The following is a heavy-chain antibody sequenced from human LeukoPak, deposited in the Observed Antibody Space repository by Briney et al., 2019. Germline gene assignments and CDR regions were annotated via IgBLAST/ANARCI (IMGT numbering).Heavy chain of an antibody. CDR1: GFTVSSNY. J-gene: IGHJ3*02. CDR3: AGGFLAAAGTAFDI. D-gene: IGHD6-13*01. Sequence: PGGSLRLSCAASGFTVSSNYMSWVRQAPGKGLEWVSVIYSGGSTYYADSVKGRFTISRDNAKNTLYLQMNSLRAEDTAVYYCAGGFLAAAGTAFDIWGQGTMVTVSS. V-gene: IGHV3-53*01. CDR2: IYSGGST.